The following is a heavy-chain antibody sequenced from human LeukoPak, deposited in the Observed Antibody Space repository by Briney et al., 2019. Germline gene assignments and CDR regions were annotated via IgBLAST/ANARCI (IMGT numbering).Heavy chain of an antibody. D-gene: IGHD3-10*01. CDR3: ARHVGYGSGTYYWFDP. V-gene: IGHV4-59*08. J-gene: IGHJ5*02. Sequence: PSETLSLTCTVSGGSISSYYWSWIRQPPGKGLEWIGYIYYSGSTNYNPSLKSRVTISIDTSKNQLSLKLSSVTAADTAVYYCARHVGYGSGTYYWFDPWGQGTLVTVSS. CDR1: GGSISSYY. CDR2: IYYSGST.